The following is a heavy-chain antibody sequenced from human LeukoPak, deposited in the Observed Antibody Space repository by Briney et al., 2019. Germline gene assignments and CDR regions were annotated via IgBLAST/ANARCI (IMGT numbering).Heavy chain of an antibody. CDR3: AGGGYSSGWYSSPDY. Sequence: GGSLRLSCTTSGFTFSTSAMNWVRQAPGKGLEWVSSINNVGSHIYYADSVRGRFIISRDNAKNSLYLQMNSLRGEDTAVYYCAGGGYSSGWYSSPDYWGQGTLVTVSS. CDR2: INNVGSHI. V-gene: IGHV3-21*04. D-gene: IGHD6-19*01. CDR1: GFTFSTSA. J-gene: IGHJ4*02.